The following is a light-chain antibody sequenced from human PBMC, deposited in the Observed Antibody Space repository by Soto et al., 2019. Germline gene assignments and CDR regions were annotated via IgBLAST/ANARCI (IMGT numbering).Light chain of an antibody. CDR2: DTS. CDR1: TGAVTSGHY. J-gene: IGLJ3*02. Sequence: QAVVTQDPSLTVSPGGTVTLTCDSNTGAVTSGHYPYWFQQKPGQAPRTLIYDTSIKHAWTPARFSGSLLGGKAALTLSGAQPEDQAEYSCLLLYTDARVFGGGTKLTVL. V-gene: IGLV7-46*01. CDR3: LLLYTDARV.